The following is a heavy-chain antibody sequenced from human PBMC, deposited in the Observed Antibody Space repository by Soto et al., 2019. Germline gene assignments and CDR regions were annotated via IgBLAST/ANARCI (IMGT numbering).Heavy chain of an antibody. CDR3: ATWHLQEHAYDI. Sequence: GGSLRLSCEAFGFTVSGKKYVAWVRQAPGKGLEWVSALYDLDGTYYADSVKGRFTTSSDSSRTTVYLQMNSPRPDDTAVYSCATWHLQEHAYDIWGQGTMVTVSS. CDR2: LYDLDGT. D-gene: IGHD1-1*01. CDR1: GFTVSGKKY. J-gene: IGHJ3*02. V-gene: IGHV3-53*01.